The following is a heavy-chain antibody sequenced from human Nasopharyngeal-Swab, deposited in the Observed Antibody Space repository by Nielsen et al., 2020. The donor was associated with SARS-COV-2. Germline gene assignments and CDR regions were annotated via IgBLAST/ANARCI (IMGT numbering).Heavy chain of an antibody. J-gene: IGHJ3*02. CDR1: GGSDSCGSYY. D-gene: IGHD2-2*01. Sequence: SETLSRTCTGSGGSDSCGSYYWIWIRPPPGGGLVWIGYIYYSGSTNYNPSLKSRVTISVDTSKNQFSLKLSSVTAADTAVYYCARGRQYQLLFIFVEDAFDIWGQGTMVTVSS. CDR3: ARGRQYQLLFIFVEDAFDI. V-gene: IGHV4-61*01. CDR2: IYYSGST.